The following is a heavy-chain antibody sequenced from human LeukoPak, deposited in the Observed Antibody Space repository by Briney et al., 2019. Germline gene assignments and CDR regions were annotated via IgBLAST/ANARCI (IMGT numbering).Heavy chain of an antibody. CDR3: ARDEARDCSSTSCWSPYDY. J-gene: IGHJ4*02. CDR2: IKQDGSEK. Sequence: PGGSLRLSCAASGFTFSSYWMSWVRQAPGKGLEWVANIKQDGSEKYYVDSVKGRFTISRDNAKNSLYLQMNSLRAEDTAVYYRARDEARDCSSTSCWSPYDYWGQGTLVTVSS. CDR1: GFTFSSYW. D-gene: IGHD2-2*01. V-gene: IGHV3-7*01.